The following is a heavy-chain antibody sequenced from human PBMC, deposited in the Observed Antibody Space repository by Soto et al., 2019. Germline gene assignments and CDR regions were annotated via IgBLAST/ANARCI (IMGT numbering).Heavy chain of an antibody. CDR3: ARGGPAYGLDY. CDR2: IYPGDSDT. J-gene: IGHJ4*02. D-gene: IGHD3-10*01. CDR1: GYKVSTWHNFTSYW. V-gene: IGHV5-51*01. Sequence: GESLKISCMGSGYKVSTWHNFTSYWIAWVRQMPGEGLEWMGIIYPGDSDTRYSPSFQGQVTISADKSINSVYLQWSSLKASDTATYYCARGGPAYGLDYWGQGTLVTVSA.